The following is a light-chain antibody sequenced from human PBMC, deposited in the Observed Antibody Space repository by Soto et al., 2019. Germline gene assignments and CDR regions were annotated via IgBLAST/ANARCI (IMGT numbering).Light chain of an antibody. J-gene: IGLJ2*01. CDR1: SSDVGGYNY. V-gene: IGLV2-14*01. CDR2: DVS. Sequence: QSALTQPASVSGSPGQSITISCTGTSSDVGGYNYVSWYQQHPGKAPKLMIYDVSNRPSGVSNRFSGSKSGNTASLTISGLQAEDEADYYCSSYTCSSTLVVFCGGTKVTVL. CDR3: SSYTCSSTLVV.